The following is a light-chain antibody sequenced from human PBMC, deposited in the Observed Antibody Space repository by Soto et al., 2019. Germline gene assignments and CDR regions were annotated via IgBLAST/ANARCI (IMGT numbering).Light chain of an antibody. CDR1: QSISSW. CDR2: DAS. CDR3: QQYNSYSYT. J-gene: IGKJ2*01. Sequence: DIQMPQSPSTLSASVGDRVTITCRASQSISSWLAWYQQKPGKAPKLLIYDASSLESGVPSRFSGSGSGTEFTLTISSLQPDDFATYYCQQYNSYSYTFGQGTKVDI. V-gene: IGKV1-5*01.